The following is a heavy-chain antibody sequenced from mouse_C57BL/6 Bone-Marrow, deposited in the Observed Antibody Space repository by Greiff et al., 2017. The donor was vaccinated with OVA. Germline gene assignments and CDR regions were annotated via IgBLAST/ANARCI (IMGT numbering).Heavy chain of an antibody. CDR3: ARDAPYYGSSTRYFDV. D-gene: IGHD1-1*01. V-gene: IGHV7-1*01. Sequence: EVKLMESGGGLVQSGRSLRLSCATSGFTFSDFYMEWVRQAPGKGLEWIAASRNKANDYTTEYSASVKGRFIVSRDTSQSILYLQMNALRAEDTAIYYCARDAPYYGSSTRYFDVWGTGTTVTVSS. J-gene: IGHJ1*03. CDR2: SRNKANDYTT. CDR1: GFTFSDFY.